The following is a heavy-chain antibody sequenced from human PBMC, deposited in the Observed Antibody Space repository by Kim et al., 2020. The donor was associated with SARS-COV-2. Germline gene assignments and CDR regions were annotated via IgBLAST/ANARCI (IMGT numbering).Heavy chain of an antibody. Sequence: ASVKVSCKASGYTFTSNAINWVRQAPGQGLEWMGWISTYNGNTKYAQRVQGQVTLTTDRSTSTAYMELRSLTSDDTAIYYCARELGSGGGMDVWGQGTTVTVS. CDR3: ARELGSGGGMDV. CDR2: ISTYNGNT. V-gene: IGHV1-18*04. J-gene: IGHJ6*02. CDR1: GYTFTSNA. D-gene: IGHD3-10*01.